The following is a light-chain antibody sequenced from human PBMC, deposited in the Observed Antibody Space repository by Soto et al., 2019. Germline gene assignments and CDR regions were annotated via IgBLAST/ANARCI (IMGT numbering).Light chain of an antibody. CDR1: SGDFGDHQL. Sequence: QSALTQPPSVSGSPGQSVTISCTGSSGDFGDHQLVSWYQQPPGTAPKLIIYEVAKRPSGVSARFSGSQSGDTASLTISGLQAADEAYYYCCSRLFGGGTKVTVL. CDR2: EVA. J-gene: IGLJ2*01. V-gene: IGLV2-18*02. CDR3: CSRL.